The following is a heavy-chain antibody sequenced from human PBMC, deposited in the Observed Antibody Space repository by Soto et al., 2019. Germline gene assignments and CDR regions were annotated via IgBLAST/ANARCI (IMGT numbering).Heavy chain of an antibody. D-gene: IGHD3-10*01. J-gene: IGHJ6*02. V-gene: IGHV1-46*01. CDR1: GYTFTSYY. CDR2: INPSGGST. Sequence: QVQLVQSGAEVKKPGASVKVSCKASGYTFTSYYMHWVRQAPGQGLEWMGIINPSGGSTSYAQKFQGRVTMTWDTSTSTVYMELSSMRSEDTAVYYCAGSRGQGDYYGMDVWGQGTTVTVSS. CDR3: AGSRGQGDYYGMDV.